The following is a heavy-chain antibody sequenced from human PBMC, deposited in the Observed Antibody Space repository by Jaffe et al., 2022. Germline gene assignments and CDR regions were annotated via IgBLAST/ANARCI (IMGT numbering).Heavy chain of an antibody. V-gene: IGHV4-59*01. CDR1: DDSISSYY. D-gene: IGHD2-2*01. CDR3: ARVRGYCSSTTCPSGFEV. Sequence: QVQLQESGPGLVKPSETLSLTCTVSDDSISSYYWTWIRQPPGKGLEWVAYIYYRGSAKYSPSLKSRVTVSIDTSKKQFSLKLRSVTAADTAVYYCARVRGYCSSTTCPSGFEVWGQGTMVSVSS. CDR2: IYYRGSA. J-gene: IGHJ3*01.